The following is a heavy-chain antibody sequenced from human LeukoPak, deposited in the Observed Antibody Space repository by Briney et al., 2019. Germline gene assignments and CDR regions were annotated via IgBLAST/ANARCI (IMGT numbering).Heavy chain of an antibody. J-gene: IGHJ5*02. Sequence: PGGSLRLSCEASGFSFSNYNMDWVRQTPGKGLEWVANIKKDGSEKKYVDSVKGRFTISRDNAENSLHLQMNSLRAEDTAVYYCAREGGSGWYSGWFDPWGQGTLVTVSS. D-gene: IGHD6-19*01. CDR1: GFSFSNYN. V-gene: IGHV3-7*01. CDR2: IKKDGSEK. CDR3: AREGGSGWYSGWFDP.